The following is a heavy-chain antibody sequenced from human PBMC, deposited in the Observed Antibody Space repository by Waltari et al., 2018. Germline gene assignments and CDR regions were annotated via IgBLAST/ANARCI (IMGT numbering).Heavy chain of an antibody. V-gene: IGHV3-23*01. CDR1: GFTFSSYA. J-gene: IGHJ6*02. CDR3: AKGIVVVPAELGAAVTAHYYYYGMDV. CDR2: IMGGSGGST. D-gene: IGHD2-2*01. Sequence: EVQLLESGGGLVQPGGSLRLSCPASGFTFSSYAMSWVRQAPGPGLEWVPGIMGGSGGSTYYVESVKGRFTSSRDNSKNTLYLQMNSLRAEDTAVYYCAKGIVVVPAELGAAVTAHYYYYGMDVWGQGTTVTVSS.